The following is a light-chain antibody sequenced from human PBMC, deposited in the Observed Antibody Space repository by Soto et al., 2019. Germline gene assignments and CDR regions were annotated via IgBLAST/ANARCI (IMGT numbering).Light chain of an antibody. J-gene: IGLJ1*01. CDR2: SNN. CDR3: ATWVDSLSGYV. V-gene: IGLV1-44*01. CDR1: SSNIGSNT. Sequence: QSVLTQPPSASGTPGQRVTISCSGSSSNIGSNTVNWYQQLPGTAPKLLFYSNNQRPSGVPDRFSGSKSGTSASLAISGLQSEDEADYYCATWVDSLSGYVFGTGTKLTVL.